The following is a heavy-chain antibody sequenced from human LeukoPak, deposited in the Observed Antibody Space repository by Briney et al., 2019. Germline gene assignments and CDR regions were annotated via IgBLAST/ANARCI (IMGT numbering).Heavy chain of an antibody. CDR1: GFTFSDFW. CDR2: IKEDGTEK. Sequence: QPGRSLRLSCAGSGFTFSDFWMTWVRQTPGKGLEWVANIKEDGTEKNLVDSVKGRFTISRDNTKNLLYLEMNSLRGDDTAIYYCVRESRPGGAMGLYHNLDYWGQGTLVAVSS. CDR3: VRESRPGGAMGLYHNLDY. V-gene: IGHV3-7*01. J-gene: IGHJ4*02. D-gene: IGHD1-1*01.